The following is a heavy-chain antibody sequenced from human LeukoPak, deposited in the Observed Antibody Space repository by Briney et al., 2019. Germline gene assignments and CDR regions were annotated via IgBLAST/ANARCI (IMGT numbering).Heavy chain of an antibody. CDR2: IYYSGST. Sequence: SETLSLTCTVSGGSVSSYYWSWIRQPAGKGLEWIGYIYYSGSTNYNPSLKSRVTISVDTSKNQFSLKLSSVTAADTAVYYCARDTAGTIDYWGQGTLVTVSS. CDR1: GGSVSSYY. D-gene: IGHD6-19*01. V-gene: IGHV4-59*02. CDR3: ARDTAGTIDY. J-gene: IGHJ4*02.